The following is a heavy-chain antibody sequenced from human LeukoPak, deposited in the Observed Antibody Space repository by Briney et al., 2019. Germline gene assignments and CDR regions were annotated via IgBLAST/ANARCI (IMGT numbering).Heavy chain of an antibody. J-gene: IGHJ3*02. V-gene: IGHV4-4*07. CDR1: GGSIGKYY. D-gene: IGHD1-14*01. CDR2: IHTSGTT. Sequence: SETLSLTCTVPGGSIGKYYWSWIRQPADKGLEWIGRIHTSGTTHYNPSLKNRVTLSVDTSTNQFSLRLTSVTATDTAVYYCARLHLPAHEGAFDIWGRGTMVTVSS. CDR3: ARLHLPAHEGAFDI.